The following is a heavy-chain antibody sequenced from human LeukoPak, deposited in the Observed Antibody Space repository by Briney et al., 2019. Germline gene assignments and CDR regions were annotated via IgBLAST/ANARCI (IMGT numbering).Heavy chain of an antibody. V-gene: IGHV3-11*04. CDR2: ISSSGSTI. CDR3: ARDGGFSSAWNLYFQH. D-gene: IGHD6-19*01. Sequence: GGSLRLSCAASGFTFSDYYMSWIRQAPGKGLEWVSYISSSGSTIYYADSVKGRFTISRDNSKNTLSLQMNSLRPDDTAMYYCARDGGFSSAWNLYFQHWGQGTLVTVSS. CDR1: GFTFSDYY. J-gene: IGHJ1*01.